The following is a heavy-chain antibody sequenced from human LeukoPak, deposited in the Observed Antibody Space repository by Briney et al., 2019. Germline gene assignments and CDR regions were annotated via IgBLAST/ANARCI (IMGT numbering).Heavy chain of an antibody. CDR3: ARTSWFGELLWPWDLGY. CDR2: IYYGGST. J-gene: IGHJ4*02. CDR1: GGSISSSSYY. V-gene: IGHV4-39*01. Sequence: SETLSLTCTVSGGSISSSSYYWGWIRQPPGKGLEWIGSIYYGGSTYYNPSLKSRVTISVDTSKNQFSLKLSSVTAADTAVYYCARTSWFGELLWPWDLGYWGQGTLVTVSS. D-gene: IGHD3-10*01.